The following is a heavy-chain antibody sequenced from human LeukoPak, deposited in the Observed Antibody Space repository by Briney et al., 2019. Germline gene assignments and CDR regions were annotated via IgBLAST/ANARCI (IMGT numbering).Heavy chain of an antibody. CDR1: GFTFRTYA. CDR2: ISGSGDSR. CDR3: AKTYYYDTSGSHYLDN. Sequence: PGGSLRLSCAASGFTFRTYATSWVRQAPGKGLEWVSVISGSGDSRSYADSVNGRFTISRDNSQKTLYLQMNSLRAEDTAIYYCAKTYYYDTSGSHYLDNWGQGTLVTVSS. J-gene: IGHJ4*02. D-gene: IGHD3-22*01. V-gene: IGHV3-23*01.